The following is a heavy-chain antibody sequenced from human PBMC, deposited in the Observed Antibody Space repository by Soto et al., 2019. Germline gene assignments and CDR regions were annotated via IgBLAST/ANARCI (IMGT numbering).Heavy chain of an antibody. V-gene: IGHV4-59*01. CDR1: GVSITSYF. CDR3: ARSVAVPGAHIDY. J-gene: IGHJ4*02. Sequence: SETLSLTCTVSGVSITSYFWSWIRQTPGKGLDWIGSISFSGATYSNPSLRSRVSISVDTSKNEFSLRLSSVTAADTAVYFCARSVAVPGAHIDYWGQGTQVTVSS. CDR2: ISFSGAT. D-gene: IGHD6-19*01.